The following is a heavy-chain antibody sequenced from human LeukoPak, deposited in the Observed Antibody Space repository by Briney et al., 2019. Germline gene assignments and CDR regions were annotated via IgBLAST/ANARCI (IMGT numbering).Heavy chain of an antibody. J-gene: IGHJ6*02. CDR2: IINSGGTV. Sequence: PGGSLKLSCAASGFTFSIHGMNWVRQAPGKGLERVSYIINSGGTVYYTDSVQGRFTISSHNARNSLSLQMNSLRDEDTAVYYCARVGRGVYGMDVWGQGTTVTVSS. V-gene: IGHV3-48*02. D-gene: IGHD3-10*01. CDR3: ARVGRGVYGMDV. CDR1: GFTFSIHG.